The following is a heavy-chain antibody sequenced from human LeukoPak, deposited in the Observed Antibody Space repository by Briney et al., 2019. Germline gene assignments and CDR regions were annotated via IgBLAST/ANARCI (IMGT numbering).Heavy chain of an antibody. D-gene: IGHD3-9*01. V-gene: IGHV4-34*01. CDR1: GGSFSGYY. CDR2: INHSGST. J-gene: IGHJ3*02. CDR3: ARGGDILTGYDFDI. Sequence: SSETLSLTCAVYGGSFSGYYWSWIRQPPGKGLEWIGEINHSGSTNYNPSLKSRVTISVDTSKNQFSLKLSSVTAADTAVYYCARGGDILTGYDFDIWGQGTMVTVSS.